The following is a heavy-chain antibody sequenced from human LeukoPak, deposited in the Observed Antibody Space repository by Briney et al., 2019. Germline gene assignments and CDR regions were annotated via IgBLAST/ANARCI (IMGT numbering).Heavy chain of an antibody. CDR2: ISWNSGSI. D-gene: IGHD2-21*02. V-gene: IGHV3-9*01. J-gene: IGHJ1*01. CDR1: GFTFDDYA. Sequence: GGSLRLSCAASGFTFDDYAMHWVRQAPGKSLEWVSGISWNSGSIGYADSVKGRFTISRDNAKNSLYLQMNSLRAEDTALYYCAKAIYCGGDCYPEYFQHWGQGTLVTVSS. CDR3: AKAIYCGGDCYPEYFQH.